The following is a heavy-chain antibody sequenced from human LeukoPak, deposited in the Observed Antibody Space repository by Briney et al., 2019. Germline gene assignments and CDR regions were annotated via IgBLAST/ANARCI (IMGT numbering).Heavy chain of an antibody. J-gene: IGHJ4*02. CDR2: INHSGST. D-gene: IGHD5-12*01. CDR3: ARNVDIVATIGPYFDY. CDR1: GGSFSGYY. V-gene: IGHV4-34*01. Sequence: PSETLSLTCAVYGGSFSGYYWSWIRQPPGKGLEWIGEINHSGSTNYNPSLKSRVTISVDTSKNQFSLKLSSVTAADTAVYYCARNVDIVATIGPYFDYWGQGTLVTVSS.